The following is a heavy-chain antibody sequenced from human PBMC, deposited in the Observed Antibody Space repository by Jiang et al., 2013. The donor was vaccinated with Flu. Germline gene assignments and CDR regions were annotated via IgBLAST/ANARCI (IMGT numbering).Heavy chain of an antibody. CDR2: ISAYNGNT. D-gene: IGHD3-22*01. Sequence: KPGASVKVSCKASGYTFTSYGISWVRQAPGQGLEWMGWISAYNGNTNYAQKLQGRVAMTTDTSTSTAYMELRSLRSDDTAVYYCARNDYYGSSGQDDYWGQGTLVTVSS. CDR3: ARNDYYGSSGQDDY. J-gene: IGHJ4*02. V-gene: IGHV1-18*04. CDR1: GYTFTSYG.